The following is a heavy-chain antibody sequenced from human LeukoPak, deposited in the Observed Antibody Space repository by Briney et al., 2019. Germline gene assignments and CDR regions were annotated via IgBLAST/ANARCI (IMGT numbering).Heavy chain of an antibody. CDR3: ARHNIASDGARLFDF. D-gene: IGHD4-17*01. CDR2: IYHSGST. J-gene: IGHJ4*02. V-gene: IGHV4-30-2*01. Sequence: SETLSLTCVVSGGSISSGVYSWNWIRQPPGKGLEWIGNIYHSGSTYYNPSLKSRVTMSVDRSKNQFSLNLTSVTAADTAVYYCARHNIASDGARLFDFWGRGTLVAVSS. CDR1: GGSISSGVYS.